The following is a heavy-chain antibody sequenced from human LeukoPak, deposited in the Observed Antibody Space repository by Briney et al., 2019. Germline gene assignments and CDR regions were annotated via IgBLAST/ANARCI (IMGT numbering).Heavy chain of an antibody. CDR2: ISSNGGST. V-gene: IGHV3-64*01. CDR3: ARARYGSGSYYAYFDY. CDR1: GFTFSSYA. D-gene: IGHD3-10*01. Sequence: PGGSLRLSCAASGFTFSSYAMHWVRQAPGKGLEYVSAISSNGGSTYYANSVKGRFTISRDNSKNTLYLQMGSLRAEDMAVYYCARARYGSGSYYAYFDYWGQGTLATVSS. J-gene: IGHJ4*02.